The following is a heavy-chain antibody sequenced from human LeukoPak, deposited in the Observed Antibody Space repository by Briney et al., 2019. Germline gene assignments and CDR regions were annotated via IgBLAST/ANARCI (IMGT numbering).Heavy chain of an antibody. D-gene: IGHD3-22*01. J-gene: IGHJ4*02. Sequence: ASVKVSCKASGYTFTSYYMHWVRQAPGEGLEWMGIIIPSGGSASYAQKFQGRVTMTRDTSTSTVYMELSSLRSEDTAVYYCARGRYYYDSSGYFYFDYWGQGTLVTVSS. V-gene: IGHV1-46*01. CDR2: IIPSGGSA. CDR3: ARGRYYYDSSGYFYFDY. CDR1: GYTFTSYY.